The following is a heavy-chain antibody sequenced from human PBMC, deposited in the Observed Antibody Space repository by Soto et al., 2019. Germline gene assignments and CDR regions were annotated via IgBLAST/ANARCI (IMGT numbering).Heavy chain of an antibody. CDR1: GFTLNYYW. J-gene: IGHJ4*02. V-gene: IGHV3-74*01. CDR2: INSDGSIT. Sequence: GGSLRLSCTASGFTLNYYWMHWVRQAPGKGLVWVSRINSDGSITNYADSVKGRFTISRDNAKNTLYLEMNSLRAEDTAVYYCARSFSDSYYDLDFWGQGTLVTVSS. D-gene: IGHD1-26*01. CDR3: ARSFSDSYYDLDF.